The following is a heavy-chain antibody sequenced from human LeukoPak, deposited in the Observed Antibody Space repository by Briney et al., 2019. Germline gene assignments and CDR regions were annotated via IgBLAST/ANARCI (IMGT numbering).Heavy chain of an antibody. Sequence: SVNVSRTASGGTFSSYAISWVGQAPGQGLEWMGGIIPFFGTAIYAQKFQGRVTITTDESTSTAYMELSSLRSEDTAVYYCAREEAGLGSYPGGWFDPWGQGTLVTVSS. CDR2: IIPFFGTA. CDR1: GGTFSSYA. D-gene: IGHD1-26*01. CDR3: AREEAGLGSYPGGWFDP. V-gene: IGHV1-69*05. J-gene: IGHJ5*02.